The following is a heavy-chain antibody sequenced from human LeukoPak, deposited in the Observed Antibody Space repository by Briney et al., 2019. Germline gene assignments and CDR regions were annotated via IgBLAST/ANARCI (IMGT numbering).Heavy chain of an antibody. Sequence: SETLSLTCAVYGGSFSGYFWSWIRQPPGRGLEWIGEINHSGSTNYNPSLKSRVTISVDTSKNQFSLKLSSVTAADTAVYYCARGLGIFGVSWFDPWGQETLVTVSS. J-gene: IGHJ5*02. V-gene: IGHV4-34*01. CDR3: ARGLGIFGVSWFDP. CDR1: GGSFSGYF. D-gene: IGHD3-3*01. CDR2: INHSGST.